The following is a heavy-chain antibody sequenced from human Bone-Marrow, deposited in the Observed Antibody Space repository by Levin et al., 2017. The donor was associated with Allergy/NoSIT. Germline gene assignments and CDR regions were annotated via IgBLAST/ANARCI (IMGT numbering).Heavy chain of an antibody. J-gene: IGHJ4*02. Sequence: GGSLRLSCAASGFIFSNYWMHWVRQVPGKGLEWVSRINADANKVSYADSVRGRFTISRDSAKDTLFLEMNSLRVEDTAVYFCARSTYGYLDYWGQGSLVSVSS. V-gene: IGHV3-74*01. D-gene: IGHD3-10*01. CDR1: GFIFSNYW. CDR3: ARSTYGYLDY. CDR2: INADANKV.